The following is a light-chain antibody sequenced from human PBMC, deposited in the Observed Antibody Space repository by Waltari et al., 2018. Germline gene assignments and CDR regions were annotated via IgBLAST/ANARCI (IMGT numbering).Light chain of an antibody. CDR1: QSISKY. CDR3: QHYESLPVT. V-gene: IGKV3-20*01. CDR2: HAS. J-gene: IGKJ1*01. Sequence: CRASQSISKYLAWYQQKPGQAPRPLIYHASSRAAGIPDRFSGSGSGTDFSLSISRLEPEDFAVYYCQHYESLPVTFGQGTKVEIK.